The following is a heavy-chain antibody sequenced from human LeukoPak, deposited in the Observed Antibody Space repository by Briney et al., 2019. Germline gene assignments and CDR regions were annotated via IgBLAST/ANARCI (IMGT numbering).Heavy chain of an antibody. CDR1: GGSFSGYY. J-gene: IGHJ4*02. CDR3: ARTGRWLQLGFDY. V-gene: IGHV4-34*01. Sequence: SETLSLTCAVYGGSFSGYYWSWIRQPPGKGLEWIGEINHSGNTNYNPSLKSRVTISVDTSKNQFSLKLSSVTAADTAVYYCARTGRWLQLGFDYWGQGTLVTVSS. D-gene: IGHD5-24*01. CDR2: INHSGNT.